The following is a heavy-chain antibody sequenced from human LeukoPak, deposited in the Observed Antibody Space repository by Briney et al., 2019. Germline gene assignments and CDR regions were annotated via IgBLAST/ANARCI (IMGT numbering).Heavy chain of an antibody. J-gene: IGHJ5*02. Sequence: PSETLSLTCTVSGYSISSGYYWGWIRQPPGKGLEWIGSIYHSGSTYYNPSLKSRVTISVDTSKNQFSLKLSSVTAADTAVYYCARRKRDFWSGYYVIGFDPWGQGTLVTVSS. CDR2: IYHSGST. CDR1: GYSISSGYY. V-gene: IGHV4-38-2*02. D-gene: IGHD3-3*01. CDR3: ARRKRDFWSGYYVIGFDP.